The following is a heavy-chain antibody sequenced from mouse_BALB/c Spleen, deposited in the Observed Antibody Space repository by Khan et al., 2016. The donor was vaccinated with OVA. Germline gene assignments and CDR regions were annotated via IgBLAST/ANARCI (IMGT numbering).Heavy chain of an antibody. CDR3: TRSGWAAFDY. V-gene: IGHV1S81*02. CDR1: GYTFTSYY. D-gene: IGHD1-1*02. Sequence: QVRLQQSGAELVKPGASVKLSCKASGYTFTSYYIYWVKQRPGQGLEWIGGINPSNGGTYFNEKFESKATLTVDKSSSTAFMQVSSLTSEDSAVCYWTRSGWAAFDYWGQGTLVTVSA. CDR2: INPSNGGT. J-gene: IGHJ3*01.